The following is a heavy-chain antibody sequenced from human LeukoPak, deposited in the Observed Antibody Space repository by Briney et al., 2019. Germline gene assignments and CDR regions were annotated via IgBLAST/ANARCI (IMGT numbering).Heavy chain of an antibody. D-gene: IGHD3-3*01. CDR1: GFSVSNNY. V-gene: IGHV3-53*01. CDR2: IYGDGRT. Sequence: GGSLRLSCVVSGFSVSNNYIIWVRQAPGNGLERVPVIYGDGRTSHSASVRGRFTISRDNSKNIVSLQMNNLRAEDTAVYYCARGRGLGVVSPYFDYWDQGTLVTVSS. CDR3: ARGRGLGVVSPYFDY. J-gene: IGHJ4*02.